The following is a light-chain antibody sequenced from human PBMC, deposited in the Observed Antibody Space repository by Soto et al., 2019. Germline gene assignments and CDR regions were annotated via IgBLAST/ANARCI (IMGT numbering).Light chain of an antibody. Sequence: DIVLTQSPDSLAVSLGERATINCKSSQSILNRSTNKNYLAWYQQKPGQPPKLLIYWAFTRESVVPDRFSGSGSDKEFSLTVSSLQAEDVAVYYCQQYYSKPLTFGGGTTVEIK. CDR1: QSILNRSTNKNY. J-gene: IGKJ4*01. CDR2: WAF. CDR3: QQYYSKPLT. V-gene: IGKV4-1*01.